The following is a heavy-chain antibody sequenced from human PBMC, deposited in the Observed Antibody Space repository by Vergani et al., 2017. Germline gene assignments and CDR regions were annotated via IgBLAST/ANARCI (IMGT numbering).Heavy chain of an antibody. J-gene: IGHJ4*02. Sequence: QVQLVQSGAEVKKPGSSVKVSCKASGYTFTSYGISWVRQAPGQGLEWMGWISAYKGNTNYAQKLQGRVTMTTDTSTSTAYMELRSLRSDDTAVYYCARVEYYYDSSGYYDFDYWGQGTLVTVSS. CDR1: GYTFTSYG. CDR3: ARVEYYYDSSGYYDFDY. D-gene: IGHD3-22*01. CDR2: ISAYKGNT. V-gene: IGHV1-18*01.